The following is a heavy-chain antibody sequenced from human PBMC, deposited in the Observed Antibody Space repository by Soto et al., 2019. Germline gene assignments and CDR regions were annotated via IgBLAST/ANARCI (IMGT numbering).Heavy chain of an antibody. CDR3: ARHESGSDAFDI. CDR2: IDPSDSYT. D-gene: IGHD6-25*01. V-gene: IGHV5-10-1*01. Sequence: GESLKISCNGSGYSFTSYWISWVRQMPGKGLEWMGRIDPSDSYTNYSPSFQGHVTISADKSISTAYLQWSSLKASDTAMNYCARHESGSDAFDIWGQGTMVTVSS. CDR1: GYSFTSYW. J-gene: IGHJ3*02.